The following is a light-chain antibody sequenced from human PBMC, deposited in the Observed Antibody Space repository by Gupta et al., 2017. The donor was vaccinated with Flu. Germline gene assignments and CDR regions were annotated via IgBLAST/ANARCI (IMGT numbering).Light chain of an antibody. J-gene: IGLJ3*02. Sequence: FMLTQPRSVSESPMTTVTISCTRSSGSIASNYVHWYQQRPGRSPTNLIYENDESPSGVPDRVSGSIESSSNAASLTIAGRKTEDEDDYYCQSVDGNNWVFGGGTKLTVL. CDR3: QSVDGNNWV. CDR1: SGSIASNY. V-gene: IGLV6-57*01. CDR2: END.